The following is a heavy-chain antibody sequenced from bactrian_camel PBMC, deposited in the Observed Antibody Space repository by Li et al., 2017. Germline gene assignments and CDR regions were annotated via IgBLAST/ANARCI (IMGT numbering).Heavy chain of an antibody. CDR1: GLTISRYC. V-gene: IGHV3S9*01. J-gene: IGHJ6*01. CDR3: AAEQPPGGAWYRCAARRRTVFSS. Sequence: VQLVESGGGSVQAGGSLRLSCAVSGLTISRYCMAWWRQEPGKEREGVAFLYSDGNTVYAASVKGRFTISQGNAKNMVYLQVNSLKAEDTAMYCCAAEQPPGGAWYRCAARRRTVFSSWGQGTQVTVS. CDR2: LYSDGNT. D-gene: IGHD6*01.